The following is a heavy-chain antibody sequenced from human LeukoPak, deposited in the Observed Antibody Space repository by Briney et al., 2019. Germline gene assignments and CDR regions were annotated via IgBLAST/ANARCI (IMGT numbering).Heavy chain of an antibody. D-gene: IGHD3-10*01. CDR1: GYTFTDYY. CDR3: ARTGFGELLYDY. V-gene: IGHV1-2*02. Sequence: ASVKVSCKASGYTFTDYYMHWVRQAPGQGFEWMGWINPNDGDTNYAQKFQGRVTMTRDTSISTAHMEVSRLRSDDTAVYYCARTGFGELLYDYWGQGTLVTVSS. J-gene: IGHJ4*02. CDR2: INPNDGDT.